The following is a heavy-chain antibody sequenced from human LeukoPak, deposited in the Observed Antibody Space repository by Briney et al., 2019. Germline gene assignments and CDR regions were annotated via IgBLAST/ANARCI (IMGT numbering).Heavy chain of an antibody. V-gene: IGHV4-39*07. J-gene: IGHJ5*02. D-gene: IGHD3-22*01. Sequence: SETLSLTCTVSGGSISSGDYYWGWIRQPPGKGLEWIGSIYYSGSTYYNPSLKSRVTISVDTSKNQFSLKLSSVTAADTAVYYCARGYYYDSSGYYSYNWFDPWGQGTLVTVSS. CDR2: IYYSGST. CDR1: GGSISSGDYY. CDR3: ARGYYYDSSGYYSYNWFDP.